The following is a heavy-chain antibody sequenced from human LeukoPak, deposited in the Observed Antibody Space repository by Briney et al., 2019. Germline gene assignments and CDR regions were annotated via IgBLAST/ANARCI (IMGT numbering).Heavy chain of an antibody. CDR2: IDPNSAGR. Sequence: ASVKVSCKPSGYTFTAYYGHWMRQAPGQGLEWMGWIDPNSAGRNFAQMVQGRVSMTRDTSINTAYLELSRLRSDDTAVYYCARPGYCSGGSCSDWFDSWGQGTLVTVSS. CDR1: GYTFTAYY. D-gene: IGHD2-15*01. CDR3: ARPGYCSGGSCSDWFDS. J-gene: IGHJ5*01. V-gene: IGHV1-2*02.